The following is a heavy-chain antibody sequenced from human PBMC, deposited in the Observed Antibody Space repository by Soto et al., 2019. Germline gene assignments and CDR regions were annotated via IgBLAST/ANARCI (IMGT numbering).Heavy chain of an antibody. V-gene: IGHV4-59*01. CDR3: ARGIAVAVYAFDI. CDR1: GGSISSYY. D-gene: IGHD6-19*01. CDR2: IYYSGST. J-gene: IGHJ3*02. Sequence: SETLSLTCTVSGGSISSYYWSWIRQPPGKGLEWIGYIYYSGSTNCNPSLKSRVTISVDTSKNQFSLKLSSVTAADTAVYYCARGIAVAVYAFDIWGQGTMVTVSS.